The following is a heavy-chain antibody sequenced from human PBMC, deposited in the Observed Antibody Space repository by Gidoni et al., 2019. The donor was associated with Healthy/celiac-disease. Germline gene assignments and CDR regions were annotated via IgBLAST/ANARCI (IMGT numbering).Heavy chain of an antibody. J-gene: IGHJ3*02. CDR1: GGSISSGGYY. D-gene: IGHD6-13*01. CDR2: IYYSGST. V-gene: IGHV4-31*03. Sequence: QVQLQESGPGLVKPTQTLSLTCTVSGGSISSGGYYWSWILQHPGKGLEWIGYIYYSGSTYYNPSLKSRVTISVDTSKNQFSLKLSSVTAADTAVYYCARGVNLEHFDIWGQGTMVTVSS. CDR3: ARGVNLEHFDI.